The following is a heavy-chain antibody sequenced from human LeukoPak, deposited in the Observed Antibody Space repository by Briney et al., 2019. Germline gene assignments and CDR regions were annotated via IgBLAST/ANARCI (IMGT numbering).Heavy chain of an antibody. D-gene: IGHD2-15*01. CDR1: GLTFNDYA. V-gene: IGHV3-9*03. J-gene: IGHJ4*02. CDR2: ISWNSYSI. CDR3: AREFCSGGSCKGYFDY. Sequence: PGGSLRLSCAASGLTFNDYAMHWVRQAPGKGLEWVSGISWNSYSIGYADSVKGRFTISRDNAKNSLYLQMNSLRAEDMALYYRAREFCSGGSCKGYFDYLGQGTLVTVSS.